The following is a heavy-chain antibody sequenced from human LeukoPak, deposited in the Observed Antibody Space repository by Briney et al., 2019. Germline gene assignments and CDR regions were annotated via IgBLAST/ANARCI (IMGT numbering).Heavy chain of an antibody. Sequence: TLSLTCTVSGGSISSGGYYWSWIRQPPGKGLEWIGSIYYSGSIYYNPSLKSRVTISVDTSKDQFSLKLSSVTAADTAVYYCARRIIAARRGSYFDSWGQGTLVTVSS. J-gene: IGHJ4*02. CDR2: IYYSGSI. CDR1: GGSISSGGYY. D-gene: IGHD6-6*01. CDR3: ARRIIAARRGSYFDS. V-gene: IGHV4-39*01.